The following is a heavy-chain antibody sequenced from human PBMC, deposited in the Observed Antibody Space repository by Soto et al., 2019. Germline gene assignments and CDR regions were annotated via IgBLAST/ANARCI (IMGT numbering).Heavy chain of an antibody. D-gene: IGHD2-2*02. J-gene: IGHJ5*02. CDR3: ARHGRDCSSTSCYRDWFAP. CDR1: GGSFSGYY. CDR2: INYSGST. V-gene: IGHV4-34*01. Sequence: SETLSLTCAVYGGSFSGYYWSWIRQPPGKGLEWIGEINYSGSTNYNPSLKSRVTISVDTSKNQFSLKLSSVTAADTAVYYCARHGRDCSSTSCYRDWFAPWGQGTLVTVSS.